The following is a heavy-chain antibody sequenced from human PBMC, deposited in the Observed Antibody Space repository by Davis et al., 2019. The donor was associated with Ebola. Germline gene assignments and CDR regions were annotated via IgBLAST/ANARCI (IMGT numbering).Heavy chain of an antibody. Sequence: GESLKISCAASGFTVSSNYMSWVRQAPGKGLEWVSVIYSDGSKYYADSVKGRFTISRDNSRNTLYLQMNSLRAEDTAVYYCARAQITVMGFDPWGQGTLVTVSS. CDR1: GFTVSSNY. CDR2: IYSDGSK. J-gene: IGHJ5*02. D-gene: IGHD5-18*01. V-gene: IGHV3-53*01. CDR3: ARAQITVMGFDP.